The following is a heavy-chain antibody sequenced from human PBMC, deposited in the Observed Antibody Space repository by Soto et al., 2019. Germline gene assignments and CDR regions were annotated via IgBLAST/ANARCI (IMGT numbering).Heavy chain of an antibody. J-gene: IGHJ6*02. CDR3: AREPAVPGPTAIYYYYYGMDV. CDR2: IYSSGFA. CDR1: GGSISSYY. V-gene: IGHV4-4*07. D-gene: IGHD6-19*01. Sequence: QVQLQESGPGLVKPSETLSLTCSVSGGSISSYYWSWIRQPAGKGLEWIGHIYSSGFANYNPSLKSRVTMSVDPSKNQFSLKLTSVTAADTAVYYCAREPAVPGPTAIYYYYYGMDVWGQGTTVTVSS.